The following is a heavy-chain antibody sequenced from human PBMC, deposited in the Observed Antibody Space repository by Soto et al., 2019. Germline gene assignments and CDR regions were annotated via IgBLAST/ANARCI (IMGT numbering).Heavy chain of an antibody. Sequence: SETLSLTCTVSGGSISSSSYYWGWIRQPPGKGLEWIGSIYYSGSTYYNPSLKSRVTISVDTSKNQFSLKLSSVTAADTAVYYCARIGIEVTMVRGVMAPSYYFDYWGQGTLVTVSS. J-gene: IGHJ4*02. V-gene: IGHV4-39*01. D-gene: IGHD3-10*01. CDR2: IYYSGST. CDR3: ARIGIEVTMVRGVMAPSYYFDY. CDR1: GGSISSSSYY.